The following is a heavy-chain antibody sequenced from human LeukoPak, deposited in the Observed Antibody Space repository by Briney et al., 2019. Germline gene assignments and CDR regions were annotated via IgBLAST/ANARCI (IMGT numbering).Heavy chain of an antibody. Sequence: GGSLRLSCAASGFTFSTYSMNWVRQAPGKGLEWVSSISSGSDHIYYADSVKGRFTISRDNAKNSLYLQMDSLRAEDTAVFFCARNDYASSSGYDFWGQGTLVTVSS. CDR3: ARNDYASSSGYDF. D-gene: IGHD6-6*01. V-gene: IGHV3-21*01. CDR1: GFTFSTYS. J-gene: IGHJ4*02. CDR2: ISSGSDHI.